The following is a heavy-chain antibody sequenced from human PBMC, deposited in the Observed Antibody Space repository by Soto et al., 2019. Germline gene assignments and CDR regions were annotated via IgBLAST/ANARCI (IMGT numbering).Heavy chain of an antibody. D-gene: IGHD2-15*01. CDR3: ARRVVAARIGYYYYYMDV. V-gene: IGHV4-59*01. CDR1: GGSISSYY. Sequence: SETLSLTCTVSGGSISSYYWSWIRQPPGKGLEWIGYIYYSGSTNYNPSLKSRVTISVDTSKNQFSLKLSSVTAADTAVYYCARRVVAARIGYYYYYMDVWGKGTTVTVSS. CDR2: IYYSGST. J-gene: IGHJ6*03.